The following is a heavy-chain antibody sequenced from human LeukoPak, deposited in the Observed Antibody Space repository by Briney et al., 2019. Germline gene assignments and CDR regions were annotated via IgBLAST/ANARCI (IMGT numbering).Heavy chain of an antibody. J-gene: IGHJ4*02. CDR3: ARLTDYGGNIPTSFDY. D-gene: IGHD4-23*01. CDR2: IIPIFGTA. V-gene: IGHV1-69*13. CDR1: GGSFSSYA. Sequence: GASVKVSCKASGGSFSSYAISRVRQAPGQGLEWMGGIIPIFGTANYAQKFQGRVTITADESTSTAYMELSSLRSEDAAVYYCARLTDYGGNIPTSFDYWGQGTLVTVSS.